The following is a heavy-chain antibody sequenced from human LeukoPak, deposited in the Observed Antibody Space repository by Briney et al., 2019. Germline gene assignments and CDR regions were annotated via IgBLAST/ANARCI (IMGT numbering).Heavy chain of an antibody. CDR1: GFTFNSYA. Sequence: GRSLRLSCAASGFTFNSYAMHWVRQAPGKGLEWVAVISYDGSNKYYADSVKGRFTISRDNSKNTLYLQMNSLRAEDTAVYYCAREGATLDYWGQGTLVTVSS. D-gene: IGHD1-26*01. CDR3: AREGATLDY. J-gene: IGHJ4*02. V-gene: IGHV3-30-3*01. CDR2: ISYDGSNK.